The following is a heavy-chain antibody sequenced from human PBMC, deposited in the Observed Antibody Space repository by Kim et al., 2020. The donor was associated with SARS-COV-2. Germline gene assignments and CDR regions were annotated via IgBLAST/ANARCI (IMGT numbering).Heavy chain of an antibody. CDR3: AREGWFGELPFDY. CDR2: ISYDGSNK. V-gene: IGHV3-33*05. D-gene: IGHD3-10*01. Sequence: GGSLRLSCAASRFTFSSYGMHWVRQAPGKGLEWVAIISYDGSNKDYADSVKGRFTISRDNSKNTLYLQMNSLRAEDTAVYYCAREGWFGELPFDYWGQGTLVTVSS. CDR1: RFTFSSYG. J-gene: IGHJ4*02.